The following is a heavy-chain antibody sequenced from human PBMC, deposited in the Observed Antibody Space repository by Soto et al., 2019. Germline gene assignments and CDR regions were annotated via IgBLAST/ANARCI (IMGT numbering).Heavy chain of an antibody. J-gene: IGHJ4*02. V-gene: IGHV4-59*01. Sequence: SETLSLTCTVSGGSISSYYWSWIRQPPGKGLEWIGYIYYSGSTNYNPSLKSRVTISVDTSKNQFSLKLSSVTAADTAVYYCARQTVMRVFDYWGQGTLVNVFS. D-gene: IGHD4-17*01. CDR2: IYYSGST. CDR3: ARQTVMRVFDY. CDR1: GGSISSYY.